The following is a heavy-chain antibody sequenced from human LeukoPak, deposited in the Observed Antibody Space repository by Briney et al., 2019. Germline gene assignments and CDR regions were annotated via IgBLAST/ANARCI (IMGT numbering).Heavy chain of an antibody. CDR2: ISGSGGNT. V-gene: IGHV3-23*01. CDR1: GFTFSSYA. D-gene: IGHD5-18*01. CDR3: VKDGRYTFGLDAFEI. Sequence: PGGSLRLSCAASGFTFSSYAMSWVRQAPGKGLEWVSAISGSGGNTYYADSVKGRFTISRDNSKNTQTLQMNSLRAEDTGVYYCVKDGRYTFGLDAFEIWGQGTMVTVSS. J-gene: IGHJ3*02.